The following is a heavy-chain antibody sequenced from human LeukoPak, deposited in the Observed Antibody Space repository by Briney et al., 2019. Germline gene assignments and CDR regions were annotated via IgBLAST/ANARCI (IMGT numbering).Heavy chain of an antibody. CDR2: IYYSRST. V-gene: IGHV4-59*12. J-gene: IGHJ4*02. Sequence: SETLSLTCTVSGGSISSYYWSWIRQPPGKGLEWIGYIYYSRSTNYNPSLKSRVTISVDTSKNQFSLKLTSVTAADTAVYYCAREGVGATYFDYWGQGTLVTVSS. CDR1: GGSISSYY. D-gene: IGHD1-26*01. CDR3: AREGVGATYFDY.